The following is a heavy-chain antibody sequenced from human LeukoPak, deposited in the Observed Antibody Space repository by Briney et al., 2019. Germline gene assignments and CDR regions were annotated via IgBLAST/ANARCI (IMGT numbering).Heavy chain of an antibody. CDR2: IYYSGST. V-gene: IGHV4-39*07. J-gene: IGHJ4*02. Sequence: SETLSLTCTVSGGSISSSSYYWGWIRQPPGKGLEWIGSIYYSGSTYYNLSLKSRVTTSVDTSKNQFSLKLSSVTAADTAVYYCAIEHIVVVTAPWADWGQGTLVTVSS. CDR1: GGSISSSSYY. D-gene: IGHD2-21*02. CDR3: AIEHIVVVTAPWAD.